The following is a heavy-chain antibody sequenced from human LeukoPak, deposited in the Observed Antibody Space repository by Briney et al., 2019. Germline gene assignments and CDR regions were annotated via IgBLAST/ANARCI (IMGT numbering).Heavy chain of an antibody. D-gene: IGHD3-22*01. CDR2: ILHSGST. Sequence: SETLSLTCAVSGYSISSGYYWGWSRPPPGKGLEGIGSILHSGSTHYNPSLKSRVTISVDTSKNQFSLNVNSVTAADTAVYYCARGGPYYYDSSDCWGQGTLVTVSS. CDR1: GYSISSGYY. CDR3: ARGGPYYYDSSDC. J-gene: IGHJ4*02. V-gene: IGHV4-38-2*01.